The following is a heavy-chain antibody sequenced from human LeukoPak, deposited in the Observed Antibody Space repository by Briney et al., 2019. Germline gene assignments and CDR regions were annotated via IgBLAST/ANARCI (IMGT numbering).Heavy chain of an antibody. CDR2: SSSSGTSI. D-gene: IGHD1-20*01. J-gene: IGHJ6*03. Sequence: GGSLRLSCAASGFTFSSYEMNWVRQAPGKGLEWISYSSSSGTSIYYADSVRGRFTVSRDNTKNSLYLQMNSLRAEDTAVYYCARDSPITGSFYYYMDVWGKGTTVTVSS. CDR3: ARDSPITGSFYYYMDV. CDR1: GFTFSSYE. V-gene: IGHV3-48*03.